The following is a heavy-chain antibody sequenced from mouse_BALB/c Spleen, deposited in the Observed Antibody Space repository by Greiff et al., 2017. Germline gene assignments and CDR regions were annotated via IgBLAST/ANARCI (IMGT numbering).Heavy chain of an antibody. V-gene: IGHV3-6*02. J-gene: IGHJ3*01. Sequence: EVKLMESGPGLVKPSQSLSLTCSVTGYSITSGYYWNWIRQFPGNKLEWMGYISYDGSNNYNPSLKNRISITRDTSKNQFFLKLNSVTTEDTATYYCARFDYYGSLAYWGQGTLVTVSA. D-gene: IGHD1-1*01. CDR3: ARFDYYGSLAY. CDR2: ISYDGSN. CDR1: GYSITSGYY.